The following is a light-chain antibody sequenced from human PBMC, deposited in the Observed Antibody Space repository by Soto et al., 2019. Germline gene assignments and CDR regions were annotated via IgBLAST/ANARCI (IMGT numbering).Light chain of an antibody. Sequence: DIQMTQSPSSLSASVGDRVTITCRASQSISSYLNWYQQKPGKAPKLLIYAASSLQSGVPSRFSGRGSGTDVTLTIRSLQPEDFATYYCQQTYSTPYTFGQGTKLEIK. V-gene: IGKV1-39*01. J-gene: IGKJ2*01. CDR1: QSISSY. CDR3: QQTYSTPYT. CDR2: AAS.